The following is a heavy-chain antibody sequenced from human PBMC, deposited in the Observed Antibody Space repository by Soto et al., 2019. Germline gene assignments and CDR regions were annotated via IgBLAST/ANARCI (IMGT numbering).Heavy chain of an antibody. Sequence: QVQLVQSGAEVKKPGASVKVSCKASGYTFTSYAMHWVRQAPGQRLEWMGWINAGNGNTKYSQKFQGRVTITRDTSGSTADMELSSLRSEATAVYYCARTPIQLWLVGGMDVWGQGTTVTVSS. J-gene: IGHJ6*02. CDR3: ARTPIQLWLVGGMDV. CDR2: INAGNGNT. D-gene: IGHD5-18*01. CDR1: GYTFTSYA. V-gene: IGHV1-3*01.